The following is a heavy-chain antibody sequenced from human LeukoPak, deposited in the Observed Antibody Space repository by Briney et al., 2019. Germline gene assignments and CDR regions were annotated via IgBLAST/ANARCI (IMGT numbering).Heavy chain of an antibody. D-gene: IGHD3-3*01. CDR1: RFTFSSSW. J-gene: IGHJ4*02. CDR3: ARDDPGVGMDY. Sequence: GGSLRLSCTASRFTFSSSWMHWVRQAPGKGLVWVSRINSDGSTTNYADSVKGRFTISRDNAKNTLYLQMNSLRAEDTAVYYCARDDPGVGMDYWGQGTLVTVSS. CDR2: INSDGSTT. V-gene: IGHV3-74*01.